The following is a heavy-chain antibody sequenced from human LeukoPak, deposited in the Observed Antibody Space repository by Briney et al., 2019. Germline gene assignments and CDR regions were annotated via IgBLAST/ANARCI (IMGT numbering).Heavy chain of an antibody. CDR1: GFTFSSYG. J-gene: IGHJ5*02. Sequence: PGGSLRLSCAASGFTFSSYGMHWVRQAPGKWLEWVAFIRYDGSNKYYADSVKGRFTISRDNSKNTLYLQMNSLRAEDTAVYYCAKDGEVLWFFWFDPWGQGTLVTVSS. D-gene: IGHD2-21*01. CDR3: AKDGEVLWFFWFDP. CDR2: IRYDGSNK. V-gene: IGHV3-30*02.